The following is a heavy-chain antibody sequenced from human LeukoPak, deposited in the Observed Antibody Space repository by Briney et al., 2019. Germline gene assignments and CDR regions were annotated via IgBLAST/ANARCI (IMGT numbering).Heavy chain of an antibody. V-gene: IGHV1-46*01. Sequence: GASVKVSCKASGYTFTSYYMHWVRQAPGQGLEWMGIINPSGGSTSYAQKFQGRVTMTRDMSTSTVYMELSSLRSEDTAVYYCARAYYSSSWYDMDTAMVDAFDIWGQGTMVTVSS. D-gene: IGHD6-13*01. J-gene: IGHJ3*02. CDR2: INPSGGST. CDR1: GYTFTSYY. CDR3: ARAYYSSSWYDMDTAMVDAFDI.